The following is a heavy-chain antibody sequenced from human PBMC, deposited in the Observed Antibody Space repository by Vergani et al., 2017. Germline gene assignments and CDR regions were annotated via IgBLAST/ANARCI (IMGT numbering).Heavy chain of an antibody. Sequence: EVQLLESGGGLVQPGGSLRLSCAASGFTFSSYAMSWVRQAPGKGLEWVSAISGSGGSTYYADSVKGRFTISRDNSKYTLYLQMNSLRAEDTAVYYCAKDLYCSGGSCYLGGWFDPWGQGTLVTVSS. CDR1: GFTFSSYA. D-gene: IGHD2-15*01. J-gene: IGHJ5*02. V-gene: IGHV3-23*01. CDR3: AKDLYCSGGSCYLGGWFDP. CDR2: ISGSGGST.